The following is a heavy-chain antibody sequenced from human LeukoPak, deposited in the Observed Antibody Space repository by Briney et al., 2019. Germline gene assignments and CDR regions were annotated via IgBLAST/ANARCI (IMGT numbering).Heavy chain of an antibody. CDR3: AKDLYGSDWYNYFDP. Sequence: PGRSLRLSCAASGFTFSSYAMHRVRRAPGKGLEWVAVISYDGSNKYYADSVKGRFTISRDNSKNTLYLQMNSLRAEDTAVYYCAKDLYGSDWYNYFDPWGQGALVTVSS. J-gene: IGHJ5*02. CDR1: GFTFSSYA. V-gene: IGHV3-30-3*01. D-gene: IGHD6-19*01. CDR2: ISYDGSNK.